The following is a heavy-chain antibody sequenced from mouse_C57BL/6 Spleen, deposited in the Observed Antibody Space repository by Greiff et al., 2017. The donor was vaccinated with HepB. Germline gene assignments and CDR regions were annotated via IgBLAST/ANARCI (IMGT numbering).Heavy chain of an antibody. Sequence: QVQLQQSGAELVRPGTSVKVSCKASGYAFTNYLIEWVKQRPGQGLEWIGVINPGSGGTNYNEKFKGKATLTADKSSSTAYMQLSSLTSEDSAVYFCARGGYDGLAMDYWGQGTSVTVSS. V-gene: IGHV1-54*01. CDR3: ARGGYDGLAMDY. CDR2: INPGSGGT. J-gene: IGHJ4*01. D-gene: IGHD2-2*01. CDR1: GYAFTNYL.